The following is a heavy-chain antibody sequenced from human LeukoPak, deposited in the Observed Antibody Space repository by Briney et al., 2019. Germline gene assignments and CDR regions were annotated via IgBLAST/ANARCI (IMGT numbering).Heavy chain of an antibody. Sequence: GGSLRLSCAASGFTFSSYSKNWVRQAPGKGLEWVSSISSSSSYIYYADSVKGRFTISRDNAKNSLYLQMNSLRAEDTAVYYCAREVTHYDFWSGYRWGQGTLVTVSS. V-gene: IGHV3-21*01. CDR2: ISSSSSYI. CDR1: GFTFSSYS. CDR3: AREVTHYDFWSGYR. J-gene: IGHJ4*02. D-gene: IGHD3-3*01.